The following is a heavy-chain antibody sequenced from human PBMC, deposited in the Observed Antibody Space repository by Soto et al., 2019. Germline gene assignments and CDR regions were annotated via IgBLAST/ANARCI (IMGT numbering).Heavy chain of an antibody. J-gene: IGHJ3*02. D-gene: IGHD2-15*01. CDR3: ARLSKDIVVVVAATGGYAFDI. CDR2: ISAYNGNT. CDR1: GYTFTSYG. V-gene: IGHV1-18*01. Sequence: QVQLVQSGAEVKKPGASVKVSCKASGYTFTSYGISWVRQAPGQGLEWMGWISAYNGNTNYAQKLQGRVTMTTDTSTSTASMELRSLRSDDTAVYYCARLSKDIVVVVAATGGYAFDIWGQGTMVTVSS.